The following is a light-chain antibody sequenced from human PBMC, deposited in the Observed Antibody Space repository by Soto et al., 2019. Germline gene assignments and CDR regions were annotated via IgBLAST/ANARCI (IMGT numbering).Light chain of an antibody. J-gene: IGKJ3*01. CDR1: QSVSTY. Sequence: EIVLTQSPATLSLSPGERATLSCRASQSVSTYLAWYQQKPGQAPRLLIYDASNRATGIPARFSGSGSGTDFTRTISSLEPEDFAVYYCQQRSNWPSLGPGTKVDIK. V-gene: IGKV3-11*01. CDR3: QQRSNWPS. CDR2: DAS.